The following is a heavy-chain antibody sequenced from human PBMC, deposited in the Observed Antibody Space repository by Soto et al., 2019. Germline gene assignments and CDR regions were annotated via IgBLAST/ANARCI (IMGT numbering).Heavy chain of an antibody. Sequence: GESRKISCNGSRYSFTSYWISWALHMPGKGLEWMGRIDPSDSYTNYSPSFQGHVTISADKSISTAYLQWSSLKASDTAMYYCARHIVVVTALNPAFDPWGQGTLVTVSS. V-gene: IGHV5-10-1*01. CDR3: ARHIVVVTALNPAFDP. J-gene: IGHJ5*02. CDR2: IDPSDSYT. D-gene: IGHD2-21*02. CDR1: RYSFTSYW.